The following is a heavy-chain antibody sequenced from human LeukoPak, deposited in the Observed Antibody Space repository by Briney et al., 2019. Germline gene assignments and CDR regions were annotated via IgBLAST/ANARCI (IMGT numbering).Heavy chain of an antibody. CDR3: ARGGTMGATPEDFDY. V-gene: IGHV4-31*03. J-gene: IGHJ4*02. CDR2: IYYSGST. Sequence: SETLSLTCTVSGGSISSSSYYWSWIRQHPGKGLEWIGYIYYSGSTYYNPSLKSRVTISVDTSKNQFSLKLSSVTAADMAVYYCARGGTMGATPEDFDYWGQGTLVTVSS. CDR1: GGSISSSSYY. D-gene: IGHD1-26*01.